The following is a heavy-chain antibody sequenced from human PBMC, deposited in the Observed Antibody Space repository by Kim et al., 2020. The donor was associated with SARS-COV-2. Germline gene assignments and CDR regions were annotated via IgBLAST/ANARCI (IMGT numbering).Heavy chain of an antibody. CDR2: IVVGSGNT. J-gene: IGHJ6*02. CDR1: GFTFTSSA. D-gene: IGHD5-12*01. V-gene: IGHV1-58*01. Sequence: SVKVSCKASGFTFTSSAVQWVRQARGQRLEWIGWIVVGSGNTNYAQKFQERVTITRDMSTSTAYMELSSLRSEDTAVYYCAADTIVATIDYYYYGMDVWGQGTTVTVSS. CDR3: AADTIVATIDYYYYGMDV.